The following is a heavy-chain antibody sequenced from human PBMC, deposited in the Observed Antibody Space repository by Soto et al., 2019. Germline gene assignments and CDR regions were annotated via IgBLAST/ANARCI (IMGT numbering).Heavy chain of an antibody. V-gene: IGHV4-38-2*01. CDR1: GDSITSIYH. D-gene: IGHD3-22*01. CDR3: ARGSVDTVDSSGFYEY. CDR2: IFHTGTT. Sequence: PSETLSLTCAVSGDSITSIYHWAWIRQPPGRGLEWIASIFHTGTTYYTPSLKSRVTISVDTSKNQFSLRLSSVTAADSAVYYCARGSVDTVDSSGFYEYWGQGTPVTVS. J-gene: IGHJ4*02.